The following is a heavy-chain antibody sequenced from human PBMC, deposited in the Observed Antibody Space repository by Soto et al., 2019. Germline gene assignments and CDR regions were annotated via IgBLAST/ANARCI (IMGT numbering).Heavy chain of an antibody. CDR2: ISAYNGNT. J-gene: IGHJ4*02. Sequence: QVQLVQSGAEVKKPGASVKVSCKASGYTFTSYGISWVRQAPGQGLEWMGWISAYNGNTNYAQKLQGRVTMTTDTSTSTASMELRSLRSDDTAVYYCAGDNRYGGKTKGPEDYFDYWGQGTLVTVSS. CDR1: GYTFTSYG. CDR3: AGDNRYGGKTKGPEDYFDY. V-gene: IGHV1-18*04. D-gene: IGHD4-17*01.